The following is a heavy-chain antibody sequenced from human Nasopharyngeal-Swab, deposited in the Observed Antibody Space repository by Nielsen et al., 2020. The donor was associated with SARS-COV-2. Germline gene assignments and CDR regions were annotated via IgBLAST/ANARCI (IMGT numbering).Heavy chain of an antibody. D-gene: IGHD6-13*01. Sequence: GGSLRLSCAASGFTFSSYAMSWVRQAPGKGLEWVSAISSSGGSTYYADSVKGRFTISRDNSKNTLYLQMNSLRAEDTAVYYCAKPHLGQQLVVYYFDYWGQGTLVTVSS. V-gene: IGHV3-23*01. J-gene: IGHJ4*02. CDR3: AKPHLGQQLVVYYFDY. CDR2: ISSSGGST. CDR1: GFTFSSYA.